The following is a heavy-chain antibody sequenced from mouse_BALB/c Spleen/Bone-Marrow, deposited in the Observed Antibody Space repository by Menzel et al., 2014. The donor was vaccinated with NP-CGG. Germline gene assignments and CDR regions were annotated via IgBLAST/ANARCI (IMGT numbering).Heavy chain of an antibody. V-gene: IGHV14-3*02. Sequence: DVKVEESGAELVKPGASVKLSCTASGFNIKDTYMHWVKQRPEQGLEWIGRIDPANGNTKYDPKFQGKTTITADTSSNTAYLQLSSLTPEDTAVYYCARSTGGPDGFAYRGQGTLVTVSA. J-gene: IGHJ3*01. CDR2: IDPANGNT. CDR3: ARSTGGPDGFAY. CDR1: GFNIKDTY.